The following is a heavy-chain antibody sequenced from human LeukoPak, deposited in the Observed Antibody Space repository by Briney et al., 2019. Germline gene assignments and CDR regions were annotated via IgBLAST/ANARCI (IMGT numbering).Heavy chain of an antibody. V-gene: IGHV3-21*01. CDR1: GFTFSSYS. D-gene: IGHD3-3*01. J-gene: IGHJ4*02. CDR3: ARGRITIFGVXITFDY. CDR2: ISSSSSYI. Sequence: GGSLRLSCAASGFTFSSYSMNWVRQAPGKGLEWVSSISSSSSYIYYADSVKGRFTISRDNAKNSLYLQMNSLRAEDTAVYYCARGRITIFGVXITFDYWGQXTLVTVSS.